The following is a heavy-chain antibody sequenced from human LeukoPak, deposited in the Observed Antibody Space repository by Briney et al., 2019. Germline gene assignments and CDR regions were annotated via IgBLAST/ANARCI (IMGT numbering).Heavy chain of an antibody. D-gene: IGHD6-6*01. Sequence: GGSLRLSCAASGFTFSSYGMHWVRQAPGKGLEWVAVISYDGSNKYYADSVKGRFTISRDNSKNTLYLQMNSLRAEDTAVYYCAKDEVYGCYYYYGMDVWGQGTTVTVSS. CDR2: ISYDGSNK. CDR1: GFTFSSYG. CDR3: AKDEVYGCYYYYGMDV. J-gene: IGHJ6*02. V-gene: IGHV3-30*18.